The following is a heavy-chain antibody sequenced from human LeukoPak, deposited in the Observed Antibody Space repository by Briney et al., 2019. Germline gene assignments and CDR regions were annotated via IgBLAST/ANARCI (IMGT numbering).Heavy chain of an antibody. CDR1: GFTFSSYW. CDR3: ARGRPHGNDY. Sequence: GGSLRLSCAASGFTFSSYWMHWVRQTPGKGLVWVSRIASDGSSTTYADSVKGRFSISRDNAKNTLYLQMNSLRVEDTAVYYCARGRPHGNDYWGQGTLVTVSS. D-gene: IGHD4-23*01. V-gene: IGHV3-74*01. J-gene: IGHJ4*02. CDR2: IASDGSST.